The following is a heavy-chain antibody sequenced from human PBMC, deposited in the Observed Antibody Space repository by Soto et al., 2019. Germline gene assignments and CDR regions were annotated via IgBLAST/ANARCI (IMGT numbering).Heavy chain of an antibody. CDR2: IHHSGST. CDR3: ARDTGTYPYYFDY. V-gene: IGHV4-30-4*01. J-gene: IGHJ4*02. Sequence: PSETLSLTRTVSGGSISSGENFWNWIRQSPGKGLEWIGYIHHSGSTYYNPSLKSRLTISVDTSKNQISLKLNSVTAADTAVYYCARDTGTYPYYFDYWGQGTLVTVSS. D-gene: IGHD1-26*01. CDR1: GGSISSGENF.